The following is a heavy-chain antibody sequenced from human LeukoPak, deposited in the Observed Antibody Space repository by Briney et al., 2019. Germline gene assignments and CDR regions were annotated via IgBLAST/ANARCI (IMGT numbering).Heavy chain of an antibody. D-gene: IGHD2/OR15-2a*01. CDR2: INTNTGNP. CDR3: AKNTPSGSMDL. CDR1: GYTFPNYP. Sequence: ASVKVSCKASGYTFPNYPMNWVRQAPGRGLEWMGWINTNTGNPTYAQGFTGRFVFSLDTSVTTAYLQISSLKGEDTAVYYCAKNTPSGSMDLWGQGTLVTVSS. J-gene: IGHJ4*02. V-gene: IGHV7-4-1*02.